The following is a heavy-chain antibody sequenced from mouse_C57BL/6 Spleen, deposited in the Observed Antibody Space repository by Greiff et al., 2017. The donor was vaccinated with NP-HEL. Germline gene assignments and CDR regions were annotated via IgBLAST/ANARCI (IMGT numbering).Heavy chain of an antibody. CDR1: GYAFSSYW. D-gene: IGHD2-3*01. CDR3: ARDGRSRDAMDY. J-gene: IGHJ4*01. Sequence: QVQLQQSGAELVKPGASVKISCKASGYAFSSYWMNWVKQRPGKGLEWIGQIYPGDGDTDYNGKFKGKATLTADKSSSTAYMQLSSLTSEDSAVYFCARDGRSRDAMDYWGQGTSVTVSS. CDR2: IYPGDGDT. V-gene: IGHV1-80*01.